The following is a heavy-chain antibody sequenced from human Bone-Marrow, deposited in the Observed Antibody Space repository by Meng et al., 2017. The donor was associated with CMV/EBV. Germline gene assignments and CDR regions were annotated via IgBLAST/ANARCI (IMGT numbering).Heavy chain of an antibody. CDR1: GGSVSTNSYY. CDR2: INHSGST. D-gene: IGHD3-10*01. V-gene: IGHV4-39*07. J-gene: IGHJ5*02. CDR3: ARRRYYYGSGSSGWFDP. Sequence: SETLSLTCSVSGGSVSTNSYYWGWIRQPPGKGLEWIGEINHSGSTNYNPSLKSRVTISVDTSKNQFSLKLSSVTAADTAVYYCARRRYYYGSGSSGWFDPWGQGTLVTVSS.